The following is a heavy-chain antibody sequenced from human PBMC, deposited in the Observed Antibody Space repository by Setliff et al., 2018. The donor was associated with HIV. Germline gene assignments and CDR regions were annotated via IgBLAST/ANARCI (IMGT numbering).Heavy chain of an antibody. V-gene: IGHV4-61*09. Sequence: PSETLSLTCTVSGGSIWSGSYYWTWVRQPAGEGLEWIGHITASGGATYNPSVKSRVSISLGSPSSEFSLRLTSVSAADTAVYYCARAVVFASGNFWFDPWGPGALVTSPQ. J-gene: IGHJ5*02. D-gene: IGHD3-3*01. CDR2: ITASGGA. CDR3: ARAVVFASGNFWFDP. CDR1: GGSIWSGSYY.